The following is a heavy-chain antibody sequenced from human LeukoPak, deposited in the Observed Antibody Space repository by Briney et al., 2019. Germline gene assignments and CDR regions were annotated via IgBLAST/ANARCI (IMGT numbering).Heavy chain of an antibody. CDR2: ISGSGSST. J-gene: IGHJ4*02. CDR3: AKDRFFPSYYFDY. Sequence: GGSLRLSCAASGFTFSNYAMSWVRQAPGKGLEWVSAISGSGSSTYYADSVKGRFTISRDNSKDTLYLQMNSLRAEDTAVYYCAKDRFFPSYYFDYWGQGTLVTVSS. V-gene: IGHV3-23*01. D-gene: IGHD3-10*01. CDR1: GFTFSNYA.